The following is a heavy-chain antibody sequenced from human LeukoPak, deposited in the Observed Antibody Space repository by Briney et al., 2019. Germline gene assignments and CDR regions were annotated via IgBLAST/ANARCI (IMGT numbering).Heavy chain of an antibody. V-gene: IGHV3-7*01. CDR3: ARALSDFWTGYFFDS. D-gene: IGHD3/OR15-3a*01. Sequence: GGSLRLSCAVSRINFNSYWMTWVRQAPGKGLGWVANIKQDGSETYYMDSVKGRFSISRDNAKNSLYLQMNSLRAEDTAVYYCARALSDFWTGYFFDSWGQGTLVTVSS. CDR1: RINFNSYW. J-gene: IGHJ4*02. CDR2: IKQDGSET.